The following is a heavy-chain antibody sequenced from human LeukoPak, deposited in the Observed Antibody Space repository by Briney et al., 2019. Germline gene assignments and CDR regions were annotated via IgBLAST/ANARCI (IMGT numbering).Heavy chain of an antibody. J-gene: IGHJ4*02. CDR3: ARHGPLYYYDSTGYYDF. V-gene: IGHV4-39*01. D-gene: IGHD3-22*01. CDR2: IYYSGST. CDR1: GGSISNYY. Sequence: SETLSLTCTVSGGSISNYYWTWIRQPPGKGLEWIGSIYYSGSTYHNPSLRSRVTMSVDTSKNHFSLKLSSVTAADTAVYYCARHGPLYYYDSTGYYDFWGQGTLVSVSS.